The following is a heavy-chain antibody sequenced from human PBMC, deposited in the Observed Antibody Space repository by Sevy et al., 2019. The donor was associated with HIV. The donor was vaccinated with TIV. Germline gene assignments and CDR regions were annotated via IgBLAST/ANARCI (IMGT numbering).Heavy chain of an antibody. J-gene: IGHJ4*02. V-gene: IGHV3-66*01. D-gene: IGHD5-18*01. CDR1: GFTVSINY. CDR3: ARGIGGYGYGLNY. Sequence: GGSLRLSCSASGFTVSINYMTWVRQAPGKGLEWVSVIYSDGTTHHGDSVKGRFTISRDNSENTLYLQMNSLRVEDTAVYYCARGIGGYGYGLNYWGQGTLVTVSS. CDR2: IYSDGTT.